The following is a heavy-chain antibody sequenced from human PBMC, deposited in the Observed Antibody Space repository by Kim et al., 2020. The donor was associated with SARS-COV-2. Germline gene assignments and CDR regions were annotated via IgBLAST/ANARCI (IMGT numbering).Heavy chain of an antibody. CDR1: GGAISSSSYY. CDR2: ITYNGNT. V-gene: IGHV4-39*02. Sequence: SETLSLTCSVSGGAISSSSYYWVWIRQPPGRGLEWIGSITYNGNTYYNASVKSRATVSLDTSKYHLSLKLTSVTAADTAVYYCARASYYYYYYGMDVWGQGTTITVSS. J-gene: IGHJ6*01. CDR3: ARASYYYYYYGMDV.